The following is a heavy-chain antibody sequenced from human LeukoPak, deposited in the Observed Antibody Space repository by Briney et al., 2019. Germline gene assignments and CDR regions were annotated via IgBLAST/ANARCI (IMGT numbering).Heavy chain of an antibody. CDR3: AGGAAQHEAHFDY. Sequence: QPGRSLRLSCAASGFTFSSYAMHWVRQAPGKGLEWVAVISYDGSNKYYADSVKGRFTISRDNSKNTLYLQMNSLRAEDTAVYYCAGGAAQHEAHFDYWGQGTLVTVSS. D-gene: IGHD2-15*01. V-gene: IGHV3-30-3*01. J-gene: IGHJ4*02. CDR1: GFTFSSYA. CDR2: ISYDGSNK.